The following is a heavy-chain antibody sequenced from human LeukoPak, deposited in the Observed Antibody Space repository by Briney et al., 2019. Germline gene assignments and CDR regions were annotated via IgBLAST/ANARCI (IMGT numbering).Heavy chain of an antibody. CDR1: GYTFNRYG. V-gene: IGHV7-4-1*02. CDR2: INTNTGNP. J-gene: IGHJ4*02. CDR3: ARDSISGSYVHYDN. Sequence: ASVKVSCKASGYTFNRYGMDWVRQAPGQGLEWMGWINTNTGNPTYAQGFTGRFVFSLDTSVSTAYLQINSLKAEDTAVYYCARDSISGSYVHYDNWGQGTLVTVSS. D-gene: IGHD1-26*01.